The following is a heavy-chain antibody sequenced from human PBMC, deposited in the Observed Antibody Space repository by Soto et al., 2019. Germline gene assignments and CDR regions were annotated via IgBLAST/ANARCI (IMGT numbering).Heavy chain of an antibody. D-gene: IGHD6-19*01. V-gene: IGHV3-66*01. CDR2: IYSGGST. Sequence: EVQLVESGGGLVQPGGSLRLSCAASGFTVSSNYMSWVRQAPGKGLAWVSVIYSGGSTYYADSVKGRFTISRDNSKNTLYLQMNSLRAEDTAVHYCARDRIAVAGNPEYFQHWGQGTLVTVSS. CDR1: GFTVSSNY. J-gene: IGHJ1*01. CDR3: ARDRIAVAGNPEYFQH.